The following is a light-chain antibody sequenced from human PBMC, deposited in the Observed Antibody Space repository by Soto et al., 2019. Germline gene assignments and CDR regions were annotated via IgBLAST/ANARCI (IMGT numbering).Light chain of an antibody. J-gene: IGKJ2*01. CDR3: QQYYSTPYT. CDR2: WAS. V-gene: IGKV4-1*01. Sequence: DIVMTQSPDSLAVSLGERATINCKSSQSVLYSSNNKNYLAGYQQKPGQPPKLLIYWASTRESGVPGRFSGSGSGTDFTLTISSLQAEDVAVYYCQQYYSTPYTFGQGTKLEIK. CDR1: QSVLYSSNNKNY.